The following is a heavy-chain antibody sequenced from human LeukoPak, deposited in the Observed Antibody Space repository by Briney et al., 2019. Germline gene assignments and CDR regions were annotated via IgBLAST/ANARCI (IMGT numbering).Heavy chain of an antibody. CDR1: GYTFTSYG. Sequence: GASVKVSCKASGYTFTSYGISWVRQAPGQGLEWMGWISAYNGNTNYAQKLQGRVTMTTDTSTSTAYMELRSLRSDDTAVYYCARGSSLGRYCDSSGPERALYYYYGMDVWGQGTTVTVSS. CDR3: ARGSSLGRYCDSSGPERALYYYYGMDV. CDR2: ISAYNGNT. J-gene: IGHJ6*02. D-gene: IGHD3-22*01. V-gene: IGHV1-18*01.